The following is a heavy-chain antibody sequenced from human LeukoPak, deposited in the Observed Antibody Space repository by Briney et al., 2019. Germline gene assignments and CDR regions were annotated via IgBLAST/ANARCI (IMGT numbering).Heavy chain of an antibody. Sequence: GGSLRLSCAASGFTFSSYWMHWVRHAPGKWLVWVSRINSDGSSTSYADSVKGRFTISRDNAKNTLYLQMNSLRAEDTAVYYCARMRGSSGWGYYYYYMDVWGKGTTVTISS. CDR1: GFTFSSYW. D-gene: IGHD6-19*01. J-gene: IGHJ6*03. CDR2: INSDGSST. V-gene: IGHV3-74*01. CDR3: ARMRGSSGWGYYYYYMDV.